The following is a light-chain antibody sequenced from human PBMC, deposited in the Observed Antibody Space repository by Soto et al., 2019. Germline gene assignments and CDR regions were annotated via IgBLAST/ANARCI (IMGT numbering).Light chain of an antibody. Sequence: EKVMTQSPATLSVSPGERVTLSCRASESVSSNLAWYHQRPGQAPRLLIYGASTRATGIPARFSGSGSGTEFTLTISSLQSEDFAVYYCQQYGSSPGWTFGQGTKVEIK. CDR3: QQYGSSPGWT. V-gene: IGKV3-15*01. CDR1: ESVSSN. J-gene: IGKJ1*01. CDR2: GAS.